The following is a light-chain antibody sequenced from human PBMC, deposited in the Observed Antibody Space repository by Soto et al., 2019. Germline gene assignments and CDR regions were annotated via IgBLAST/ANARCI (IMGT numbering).Light chain of an antibody. J-gene: IGKJ5*01. CDR3: QQYNSYPLT. CDR1: QSISSW. V-gene: IGKV1-5*03. CDR2: KAS. Sequence: DIQMTQSPSTLSASVGDRVTITCRASQSISSWLAWYQQKPGKAPKLLIYKASSLESGVPSRFSGSGSGTEFALTIRSLQPDVVATYYCQQYNSYPLTFGRGTRLEIK.